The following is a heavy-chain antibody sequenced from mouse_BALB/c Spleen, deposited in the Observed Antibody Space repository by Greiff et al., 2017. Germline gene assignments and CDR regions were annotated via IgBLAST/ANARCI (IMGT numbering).Heavy chain of an antibody. V-gene: IGHV1-7*01. D-gene: IGHD2-4*01. CDR2: INPSTGYT. CDR1: GYTFTSYW. Sequence: QVQLKQSGAELAKPGASVKMSCKASGYTFTSYWMHWVKQRPGQGLEWIGYINPSTGYTEYNQKFKDKATLTADKSSSTAYMQLSSLTSEDSAVYYCARRYYDYAFDYWGQGTTLTVSS. CDR3: ARRYYDYAFDY. J-gene: IGHJ2*01.